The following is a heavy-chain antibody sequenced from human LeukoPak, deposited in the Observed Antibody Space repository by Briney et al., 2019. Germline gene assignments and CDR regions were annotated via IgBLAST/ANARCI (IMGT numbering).Heavy chain of an antibody. D-gene: IGHD3-10*01. CDR2: INAGNGNT. CDR1: GYTFTSYA. Sequence: ASVKVSCKASGYTFTSYAMHWVRQAPGQRLEWMGWINAGNGNTKYSQKFQGRVTITRDTSASTAYMELSSLRSEDTAVYYCARDLLADGSGSYYDYYYYGMDVWGQGTTVTVSS. J-gene: IGHJ6*02. CDR3: ARDLLADGSGSYYDYYYYGMDV. V-gene: IGHV1-3*01.